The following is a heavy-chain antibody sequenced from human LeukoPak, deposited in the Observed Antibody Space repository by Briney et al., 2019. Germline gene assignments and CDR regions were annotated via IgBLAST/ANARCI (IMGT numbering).Heavy chain of an antibody. CDR2: IIPIFGTA. CDR3: ARDLGYYDSSLYYMDG. Sequence: ASVKVSCKASGGTFSSYAISWVRQAPGQGLEWMGGIIPIFGTANYAQKFQGRVTITTDESTSTAYMELSSLRSEDTAVYYCARDLGYYDSSLYYMDGWGKGTTVTVSS. CDR1: GGTFSSYA. D-gene: IGHD3-22*01. J-gene: IGHJ6*03. V-gene: IGHV1-69*05.